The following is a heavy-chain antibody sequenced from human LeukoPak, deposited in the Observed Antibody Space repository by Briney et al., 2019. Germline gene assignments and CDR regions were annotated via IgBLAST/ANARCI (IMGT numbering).Heavy chain of an antibody. J-gene: IGHJ5*02. CDR2: IYPGDSDT. CDR3: ARLGDGSGSYESWFDP. CDR1: GYSFTSYW. V-gene: IGHV5-51*01. Sequence: GESLKISCKGSGYSFTSYWIGWVRQMPGKGLEWMGIIYPGDSDTRYSPSFQGQVTISADKSISTAYLQWSSLKASDTAMYYCARLGDGSGSYESWFDPWGQGTLVTVSS. D-gene: IGHD3-10*01.